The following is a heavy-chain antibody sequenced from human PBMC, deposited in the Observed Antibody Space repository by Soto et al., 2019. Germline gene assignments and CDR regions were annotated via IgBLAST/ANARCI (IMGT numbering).Heavy chain of an antibody. Sequence: SETLSLTCAVYGGSFSGYYWSWIRQPPGKGLEWIGEINHSGSTNYNSSLKSRVTISVDTSKNQFSLKLSSVTAADTAVYYCASQLEGYGDYYYYGMDVWGQGTTVTVSS. D-gene: IGHD4-17*01. CDR3: ASQLEGYGDYYYYGMDV. J-gene: IGHJ6*02. CDR2: INHSGST. CDR1: GGSFSGYY. V-gene: IGHV4-34*01.